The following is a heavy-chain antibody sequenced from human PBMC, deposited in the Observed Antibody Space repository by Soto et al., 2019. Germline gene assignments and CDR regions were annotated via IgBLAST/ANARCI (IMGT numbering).Heavy chain of an antibody. D-gene: IGHD2-8*01. Sequence: PGGSLRLSFAASGFTLSNYSIHWVRQTPGKGLEWVAVISYDGSHQFYTDSVKGRFTISRDNSKNTLYLQMNSLKTEDTAMYYCAKDPKCCTIGSHFLDNWFDPWGQGTLVTVSS. CDR3: AKDPKCCTIGSHFLDNWFDP. J-gene: IGHJ5*02. CDR1: GFTLSNYS. V-gene: IGHV3-30*18. CDR2: ISYDGSHQ.